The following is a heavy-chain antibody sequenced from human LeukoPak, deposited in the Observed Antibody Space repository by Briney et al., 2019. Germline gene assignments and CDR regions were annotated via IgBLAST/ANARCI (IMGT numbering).Heavy chain of an antibody. D-gene: IGHD3-22*01. CDR1: GYTFTSYD. V-gene: IGHV1-8*01. CDR3: AKVFLFYDSSGYDLFDY. Sequence: ASVKVSCKASGYTFTSYDINWVRQATGQGLEWMGWMNPNSGNTGYAQKFQGRVTMTRNTSISTAYMELSSLRSEDTAVYYCAKVFLFYDSSGYDLFDYWGQGTLVTVSS. J-gene: IGHJ4*02. CDR2: MNPNSGNT.